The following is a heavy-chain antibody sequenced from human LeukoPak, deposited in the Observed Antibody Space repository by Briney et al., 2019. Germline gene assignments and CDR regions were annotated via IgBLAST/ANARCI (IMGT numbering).Heavy chain of an antibody. D-gene: IGHD6-13*01. CDR2: INHSGST. CDR3: ARGRRAAAGTMRWFDP. CDR1: GGSFSGYY. V-gene: IGHV4-34*01. Sequence: SETLSLTCAVYGGSFSGYYWSWIRQPPGKGLEWIGEINHSGSTNYNPSLKSRVTISVDTSKNQFSLKLSSVTAADTAVYYCARGRRAAAGTMRWFDPWGQGTLVTVSS. J-gene: IGHJ5*02.